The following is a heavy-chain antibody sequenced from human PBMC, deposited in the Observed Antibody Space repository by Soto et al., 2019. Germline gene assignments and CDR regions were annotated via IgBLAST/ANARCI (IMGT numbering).Heavy chain of an antibody. D-gene: IGHD6-13*01. V-gene: IGHV1-69*01. J-gene: IGHJ6*02. CDR3: ARVRAYSSRWYDVYYYYGMDV. CDR1: GGTFSSYA. CDR2: IIPIFGTA. Sequence: QVQLVQSGAEVKKPGSSVKVSCKASGGTFSSYAISWVRQAPGQGLEWMGGIIPIFGTANYAQKFQGRVTITADESTSTAYMELSSLRSEDTVVYYCARVRAYSSRWYDVYYYYGMDVWGQGTTVTVSS.